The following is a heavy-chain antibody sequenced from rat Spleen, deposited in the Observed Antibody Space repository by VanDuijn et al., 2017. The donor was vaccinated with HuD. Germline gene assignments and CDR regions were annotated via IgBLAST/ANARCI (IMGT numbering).Heavy chain of an antibody. V-gene: IGHV5S13*01. CDR2: ISTDGDNI. Sequence: EVQLVESGGGSVQPGRSLKISCVASGLTFSNYDMAWVRQAPAKGLEWIASISTDGDNIYYRDSVKGRFTISGDDAKNTQYLQMDSLRSEDTATYYCTRHGGLRNWFAYWGQGTLVTVSS. J-gene: IGHJ3*01. D-gene: IGHD1-11*01. CDR3: TRHGGLRNWFAY. CDR1: GLTFSNYD.